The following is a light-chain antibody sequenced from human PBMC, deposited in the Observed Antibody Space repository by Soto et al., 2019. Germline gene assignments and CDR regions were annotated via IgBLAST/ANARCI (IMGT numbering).Light chain of an antibody. Sequence: DVQMTQSPSSLSAFVGDRVTITCRASQGIAPYLAWFQQKPGKVPKLLIYATSTLQSGVPSRFSGSGSGTEFTLTINSLQPEDVGTYYCQKYNSAPLTFGGGTKLEIK. CDR3: QKYNSAPLT. V-gene: IGKV1-27*01. J-gene: IGKJ4*01. CDR2: ATS. CDR1: QGIAPY.